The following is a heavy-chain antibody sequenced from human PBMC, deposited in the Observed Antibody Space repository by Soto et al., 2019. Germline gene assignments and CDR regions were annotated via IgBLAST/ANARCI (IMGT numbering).Heavy chain of an antibody. Sequence: ASVKVSCKASGYTFTGYYMHWVRQAPGQGLEWMGWINPNSGGTNYAQKFQGWVTMTRDTSISTAYMELSRLRSDDTAVYYCARARVTASNWFDPWGQGTLVTVSS. CDR2: INPNSGGT. D-gene: IGHD2-21*02. V-gene: IGHV1-2*04. J-gene: IGHJ5*02. CDR1: GYTFTGYY. CDR3: ARARVTASNWFDP.